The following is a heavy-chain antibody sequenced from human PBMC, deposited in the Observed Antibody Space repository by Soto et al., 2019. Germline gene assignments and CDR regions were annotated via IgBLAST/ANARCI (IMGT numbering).Heavy chain of an antibody. CDR1: GGSFSGYY. J-gene: IGHJ6*02. CDR2: INHSGST. CDR3: AGGARPHYYYGMDV. Sequence: SETLSLTCAVYGGSFSGYYWSWIRQPPGKGLEWIGEINHSGSTNYNPSIKSRVTISVDTSKNQFSLKLSSVTAADTAVYYCAGGARPHYYYGMDVWGQGTTVTVSS. D-gene: IGHD6-6*01. V-gene: IGHV4-34*01.